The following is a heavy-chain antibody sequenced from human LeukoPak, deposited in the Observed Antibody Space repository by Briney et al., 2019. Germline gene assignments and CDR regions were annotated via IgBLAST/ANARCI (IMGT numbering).Heavy chain of an antibody. CDR3: ASGGTGARKFCSDPFHY. Sequence: PGGSLRLSCAASGFTVSINYMSWVRQAPGKGLEWVSILYSAGATYYADSVKGRFTISRDNSKNTLYLQMNSLRVEDTAVYYCASGGTGARKFCSDPFHYWGQGTLVTVSS. D-gene: IGHD2-21*01. CDR1: GFTVSINY. CDR2: LYSAGAT. V-gene: IGHV3-53*01. J-gene: IGHJ4*02.